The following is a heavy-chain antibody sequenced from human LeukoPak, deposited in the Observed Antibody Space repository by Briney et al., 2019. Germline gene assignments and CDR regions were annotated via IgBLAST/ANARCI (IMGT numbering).Heavy chain of an antibody. CDR3: ARTNRYYYYMDV. CDR2: IYYSGST. D-gene: IGHD1-14*01. CDR1: GGSISSYY. J-gene: IGHJ6*03. Sequence: PSETLSLTCTVSGGSISSYYWSWIRQPPGKGLEWIGYIYYSGSTYYNPSLKSRVTISVDTSKNQFSLKLSSVTAADTAVYYCARTNRYYYYMDVWGKGTTVTVSS. V-gene: IGHV4-30-4*08.